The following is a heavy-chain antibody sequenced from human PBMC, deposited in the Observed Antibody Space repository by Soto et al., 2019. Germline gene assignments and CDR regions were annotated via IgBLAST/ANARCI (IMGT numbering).Heavy chain of an antibody. CDR3: ARVSIAAPYYGMDV. J-gene: IGHJ6*02. CDR1: RGTFSSYA. CDR2: IIPIFGTA. D-gene: IGHD6-6*01. Sequence: SVKVSGKASRGTFSSYAISWVRQAPGQGLEWMGGIIPIFGTANYAQKFQGRVTITADKSTSTAYMELSSLRSEDTAVYYCARVSIAAPYYGMDVWGQGTTVTVSS. V-gene: IGHV1-69*06.